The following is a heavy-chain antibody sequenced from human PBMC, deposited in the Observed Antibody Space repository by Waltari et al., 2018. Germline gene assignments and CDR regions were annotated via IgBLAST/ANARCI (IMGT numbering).Heavy chain of an antibody. CDR2: VDPDDGET. D-gene: IGHD3-10*01. V-gene: IGHV1-69-2*01. CDR1: GYTFTDYY. J-gene: IGHJ6*03. Sequence: EVQLVQSGAEGKKPGATVKISCKASGYTFTDYYMHWVQQATGKGLEWMGRVDPDDGETIYAEKFQGRVTITADTSTDTAYMELSSLRSEDTAVYYCATDSRITMPYYYYYYMDVWGKGTTVTVSS. CDR3: ATDSRITMPYYYYYYMDV.